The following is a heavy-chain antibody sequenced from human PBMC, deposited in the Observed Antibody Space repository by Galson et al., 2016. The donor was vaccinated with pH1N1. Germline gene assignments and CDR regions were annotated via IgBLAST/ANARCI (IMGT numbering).Heavy chain of an antibody. D-gene: IGHD3-3*01. CDR3: ARGGTLSDFWSNYYPYGMDV. Sequence: SVKVSCKASGYTFITYALHWVRQAPGQRLEWMGWINTGDGNAKSSQKFQDRVTITRDTPATTAYLDLRGLRSEDTAVYYCARGGTLSDFWSNYYPYGMDVCGQGTTVTVSS. CDR1: GYTFITYA. CDR2: INTGDGNA. J-gene: IGHJ6*02. V-gene: IGHV1-3*04.